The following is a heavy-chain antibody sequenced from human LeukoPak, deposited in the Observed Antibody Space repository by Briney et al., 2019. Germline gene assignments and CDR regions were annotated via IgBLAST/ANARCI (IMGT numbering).Heavy chain of an antibody. Sequence: SETLSLTCAVSGVSITSAGYSWSWIRQPPGKALEWIGYIYHSGSTYYNPSLKSRVTISVDRSKNQFSLKLSSVTAADTAVYYCASRYSSGWYPFDYWGQGTLVTVSS. CDR1: GVSITSAGYS. V-gene: IGHV4-30-2*01. J-gene: IGHJ4*01. D-gene: IGHD6-19*01. CDR3: ASRYSSGWYPFDY. CDR2: IYHSGST.